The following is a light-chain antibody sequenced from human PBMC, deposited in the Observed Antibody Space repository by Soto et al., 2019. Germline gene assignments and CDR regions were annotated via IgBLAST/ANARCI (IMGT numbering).Light chain of an antibody. J-gene: IGKJ5*01. V-gene: IGKV3-20*01. Sequence: TQSPGTLSFSAGARTTLFCRASERVASNYLAWYQQKPGQAPMLSSYGRSSRAACGLGIPSGSGSGTDVSLSIISLAPEYCALHYRGQGTICPPTISLSQGTRLEIK. CDR2: GRS. CDR1: ERVASNY. CDR3: GQGTICPPTIS.